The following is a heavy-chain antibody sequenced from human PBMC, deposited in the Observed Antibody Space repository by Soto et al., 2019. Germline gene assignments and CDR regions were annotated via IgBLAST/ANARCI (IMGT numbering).Heavy chain of an antibody. V-gene: IGHV3-30-3*01. CDR2: ISYDGSNK. D-gene: IGHD6-6*01. CDR3: ASIAARNGMDV. CDR1: GFTFSSYA. Sequence: AGGSLRLSCAASGFTFSSYAMHWVRQAPGKGLEWVAVISYDGSNKYYADSVKGRFTISRDNSKNTLYLQMNSLRAEDTAVYYCASIAARNGMDVWGQGTTVTVSS. J-gene: IGHJ6*02.